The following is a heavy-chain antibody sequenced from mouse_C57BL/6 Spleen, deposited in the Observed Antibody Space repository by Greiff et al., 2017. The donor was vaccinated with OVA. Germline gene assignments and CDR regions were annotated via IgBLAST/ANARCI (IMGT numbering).Heavy chain of an antibody. J-gene: IGHJ3*01. CDR1: GFTFSDAW. CDR2: IRNKANNHAT. V-gene: IGHV6-6*01. Sequence: EVQGVESGGGLVQPGGSMKLSCAASGFTFSDAWMDWVRQSPEKGLEWVAEIRNKANNHATYYAESVKGRFTISRDDSKSSVYLQMNSLRAEDTGIYYCTRYGYDAWFAYWGQGTLVTVSA. D-gene: IGHD2-2*01. CDR3: TRYGYDAWFAY.